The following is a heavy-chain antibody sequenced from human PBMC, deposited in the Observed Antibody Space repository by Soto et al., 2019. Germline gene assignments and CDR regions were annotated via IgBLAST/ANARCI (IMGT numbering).Heavy chain of an antibody. CDR1: GGSISSYY. D-gene: IGHD3-9*01. J-gene: IGHJ3*02. Sequence: TLSLTCTVSGGSISSYYWSWIRQPPGKGLEWIGYIYYSGSTNYNPSLKSRVTISVDTSKNQFSLKLSSVTAADTAVYYCARFVGRGTPSDYDILTGYYDAFDSRGQGKMVTFSS. CDR2: IYYSGST. V-gene: IGHV4-59*08. CDR3: ARFVGRGTPSDYDILTGYYDAFDS.